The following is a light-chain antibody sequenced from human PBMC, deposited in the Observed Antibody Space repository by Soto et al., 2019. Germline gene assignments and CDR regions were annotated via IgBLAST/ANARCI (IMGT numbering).Light chain of an antibody. V-gene: IGKV1-5*03. CDR1: QSISSW. CDR2: KAS. J-gene: IGKJ3*01. Sequence: DIQMTQSPSTLSASVGDRVTITCRASQSISSWLAWDQQKPGKAPKLLIYKASSLESGVPSRFSGSGSGTEFTLTISSLQPDDFATYYCQQYNSYSVTFGPGTKVDIK. CDR3: QQYNSYSVT.